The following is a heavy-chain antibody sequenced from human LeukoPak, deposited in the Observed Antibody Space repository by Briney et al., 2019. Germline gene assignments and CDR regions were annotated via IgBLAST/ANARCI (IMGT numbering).Heavy chain of an antibody. J-gene: IGHJ4*02. CDR3: ARGPAGYN. D-gene: IGHD1-1*01. V-gene: IGHV3-53*01. CDR1: GFTVSSNH. CDR2: IYRGDST. Sequence: GGSLRLSCAASGFTVSSNHMSWVRQAPGKGLEWVSVIYRGDSTDYADSVKGRFTISRDNLKNTLYLQMNSLRAEDTAVYYCARGPAGYNWGQGTLVTFSS.